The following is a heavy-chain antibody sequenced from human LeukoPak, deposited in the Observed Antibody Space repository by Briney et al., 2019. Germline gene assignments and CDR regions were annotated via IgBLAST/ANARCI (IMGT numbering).Heavy chain of an antibody. CDR1: GYTFTGYY. CDR2: INPNSGGT. CDR3: ARADQYCSSTSCYAFDT. V-gene: IGHV1-2*02. J-gene: IGHJ3*02. D-gene: IGHD2-2*01. Sequence: ASVKVSCKASGYTFTGYYMHWVRQAPGQGLEWMGWINPNSGGTNYAQKFQGRVTMTRDTSISTAYMELSRLRSDDTAVYYCARADQYCSSTSCYAFDTWGQGTMVTVSS.